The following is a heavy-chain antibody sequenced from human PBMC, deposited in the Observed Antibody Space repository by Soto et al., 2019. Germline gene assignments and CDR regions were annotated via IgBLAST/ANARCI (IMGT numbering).Heavy chain of an antibody. V-gene: IGHV4-39*01. Sequence: SETLSLTCTVSGGSISSSSYYWGWIRQPPGKGLEGIGTIYYSGSTYYSPSLKSRVTISVDTSKNQFSLKLSSVAAADTALYYCARQNYDILPGYYSLTYWSQGTLVTVSP. J-gene: IGHJ4*02. D-gene: IGHD3-9*01. CDR2: IYYSGST. CDR3: ARQNYDILPGYYSLTY. CDR1: GGSISSSSYY.